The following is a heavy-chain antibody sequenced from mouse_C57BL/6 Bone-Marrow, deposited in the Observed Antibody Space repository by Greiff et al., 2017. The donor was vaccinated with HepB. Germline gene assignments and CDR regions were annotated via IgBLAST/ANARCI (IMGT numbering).Heavy chain of an antibody. Sequence: QVQLQQSGPELVKPGASVKISCKASGYAFSSSWMNWVKQRPGKGLEWIGRIYPGDGDTNYNGKFKGKATLTADKSSSTAYMQLSSLTSEDSAVYFCARWGYDYDAYWGQGTLVTVSA. D-gene: IGHD2-4*01. CDR3: ARWGYDYDAY. V-gene: IGHV1-82*01. CDR2: IYPGDGDT. J-gene: IGHJ3*01. CDR1: GYAFSSSW.